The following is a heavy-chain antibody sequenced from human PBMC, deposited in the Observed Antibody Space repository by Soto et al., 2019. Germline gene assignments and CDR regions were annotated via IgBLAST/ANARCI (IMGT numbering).Heavy chain of an antibody. D-gene: IGHD3-22*01. V-gene: IGHV4-31*03. CDR3: ARDGCDGYYSCAFDI. J-gene: IGHJ3*02. CDR2: IYYSGST. Sequence: QVRLQESGPGLVKPSQTLSLTCTVSGGSISSGGYYWSWIRQHPGKGLEWIGYIYYSGSTYYNPSLKSRVTISVDTSKNQFSLKLSSVTAADTAVYYCARDGCDGYYSCAFDIWGQGTMVTVSS. CDR1: GGSISSGGYY.